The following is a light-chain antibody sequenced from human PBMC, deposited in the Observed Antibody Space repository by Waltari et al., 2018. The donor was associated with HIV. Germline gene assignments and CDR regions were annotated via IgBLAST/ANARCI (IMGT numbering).Light chain of an antibody. J-gene: IGLJ2*01. CDR1: ALPKKY. CDR3: YSTDSSGDHRV. V-gene: IGLV3-10*01. Sequence: SYEPTQPPSVSVSPGQTARNTCPGDALPKKYAHWHQQKSGQAPVLVIYEDNKRPPGIPERFSGSSAGTVATLTISGAQVEDEADYYCYSTDSSGDHRVFGGGTKLTVL. CDR2: EDN.